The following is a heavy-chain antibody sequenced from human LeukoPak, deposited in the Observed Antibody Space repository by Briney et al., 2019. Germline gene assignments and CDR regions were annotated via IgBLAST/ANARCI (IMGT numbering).Heavy chain of an antibody. Sequence: ASVEVSCKASGYTFTAQYMHWVRQAPRQGLEWMGWINPNNGDTKYAQSFLGRVTMTRDTSTPTAYLELRSLRSDDTAVYFCASYPRNIPTPPFDYWGQGTLVTVSS. CDR1: GYTFTAQY. D-gene: IGHD2-21*01. V-gene: IGHV1-2*02. CDR3: ASYPRNIPTPPFDY. CDR2: INPNNGDT. J-gene: IGHJ4*02.